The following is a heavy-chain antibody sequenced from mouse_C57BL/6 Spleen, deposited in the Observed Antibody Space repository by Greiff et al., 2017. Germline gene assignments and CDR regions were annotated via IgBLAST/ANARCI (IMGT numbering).Heavy chain of an antibody. J-gene: IGHJ2*01. CDR3: ARYDSNYEYYFDY. D-gene: IGHD2-5*01. CDR1: GFTFTDYY. CDR2: IRNKANGYTT. Sequence: EVKLMESGGGLVQPGGSLSLSCAASGFTFTDYYMSWVRQPPGKALEWLGFIRNKANGYTTEYSASVKGRFTISRDNSQSILYLQMNALRAEDSATYYCARYDSNYEYYFDYWGQGTTRTVSS. V-gene: IGHV7-3*01.